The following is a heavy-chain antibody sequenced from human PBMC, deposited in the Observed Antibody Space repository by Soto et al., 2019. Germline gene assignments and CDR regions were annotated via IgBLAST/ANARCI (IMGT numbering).Heavy chain of an antibody. Sequence: QVHLQESGPGLVKPSETLSLTCTVSNGSLYNFYWSWSRQSPGKGLEWIGYVDNSGGTNYNPSLKSRVTISIEMSKSQFSLRLTSVTTADTAIYYCAKNRVPVNWSQGALVTVSS. J-gene: IGHJ4*02. V-gene: IGHV4-59*01. CDR1: NGSLYNFY. CDR3: AKNRVPVN. CDR2: VDNSGGT.